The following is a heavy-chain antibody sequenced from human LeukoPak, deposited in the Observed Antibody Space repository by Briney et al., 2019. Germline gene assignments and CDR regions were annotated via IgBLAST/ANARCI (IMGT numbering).Heavy chain of an antibody. CDR3: ARHLSGITGYTYGRGIDY. J-gene: IGHJ4*02. D-gene: IGHD5-18*01. CDR2: IKQDGSEK. CDR1: GFIFSNYW. V-gene: IGHV3-7*01. Sequence: PGGSLRLSCAASGFIFSNYWMSWVRQAPGKGLEWVANIKQDGSEKYYVDSVKGRFTISRDNAKTSLYLQMNSLRAEDTAVYYCARHLSGITGYTYGRGIDYWGQGTPVTVSP.